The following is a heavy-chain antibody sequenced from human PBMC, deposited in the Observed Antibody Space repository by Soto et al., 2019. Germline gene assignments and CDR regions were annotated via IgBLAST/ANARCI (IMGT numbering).Heavy chain of an antibody. J-gene: IGHJ4*02. Sequence: GGSLRLSCAASGFSFSSYAMTWVRQAPGKGLEWVSVISGSGGSAYYADSVKGRFTISRDNSKNTLYLQMNSLRAEDTAVYYCARVAYDILTGLPTDFDYWGQGTLVTVS. D-gene: IGHD3-9*01. V-gene: IGHV3-23*01. CDR2: ISGSGGSA. CDR1: GFSFSSYA. CDR3: ARVAYDILTGLPTDFDY.